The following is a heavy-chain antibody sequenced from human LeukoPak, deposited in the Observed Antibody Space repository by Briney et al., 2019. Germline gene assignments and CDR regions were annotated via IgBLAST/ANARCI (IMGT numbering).Heavy chain of an antibody. V-gene: IGHV1-46*01. D-gene: IGHD2-2*01. CDR3: ARDAGYCSSTSCYINWFDP. J-gene: IGHJ5*02. CDR2: INPSGGST. Sequence: ASVKVSCTASGYTFTSYYMHWVRQAPGQGLEWMGIINPSGGSTSYAQKFQGRVTMTRDTSTSTVYMELSSLRSEDTAVYYCARDAGYCSSTSCYINWFDPWGQGTLVTVSS. CDR1: GYTFTSYY.